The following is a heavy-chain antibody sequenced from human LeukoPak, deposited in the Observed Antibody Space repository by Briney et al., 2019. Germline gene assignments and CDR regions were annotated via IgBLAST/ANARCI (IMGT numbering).Heavy chain of an antibody. J-gene: IGHJ6*02. D-gene: IGHD2-2*01. CDR2: FDPEVGET. CDR1: GYTLTEMS. V-gene: IGHV1-24*01. CDR3: TTCLNGAGQPVAIYYYGMDV. Sequence: ASVKVSCTVSGYTLTEMSIPWVPQAPGGPLEWMEGFDPEVGETVYAPKFQGRVTMTEDTSADTAYMELSSLRSEDTAVYYCTTCLNGAGQPVAIYYYGMDVWGQGTTVTVSS.